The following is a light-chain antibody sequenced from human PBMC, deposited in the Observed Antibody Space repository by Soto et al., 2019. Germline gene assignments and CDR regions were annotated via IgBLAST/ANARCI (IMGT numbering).Light chain of an antibody. CDR1: EDISTW. J-gene: IGKJ5*01. CDR3: QQYNKWPIT. V-gene: IGKV1-12*01. Sequence: DIQIAQSPCSVSSSLGDIVTITCRSSEDISTWLARYQQKPGKAPKLLIYAASSLQSGVPSRFSGSGSGTDFTLTISSLQPEDSAFYYCQQYNKWPITFGQGTRLEIK. CDR2: AAS.